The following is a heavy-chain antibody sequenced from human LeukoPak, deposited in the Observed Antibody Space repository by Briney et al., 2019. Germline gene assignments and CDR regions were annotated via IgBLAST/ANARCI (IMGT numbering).Heavy chain of an antibody. CDR3: ARGGIQVSGIDEYDY. V-gene: IGHV3-13*01. D-gene: IGHD6-19*01. J-gene: IGHJ4*02. Sequence: GGSLRLSCAASGFTFIDYDMHWVRHVVGKGLEWVSAIGIRGDTHYSGSVKGRFTISRENAESSLYLQMNSLRAEDTAVYYCARGGIQVSGIDEYDYWGQGTLVTVSS. CDR2: IGIRGDT. CDR1: GFTFIDYD.